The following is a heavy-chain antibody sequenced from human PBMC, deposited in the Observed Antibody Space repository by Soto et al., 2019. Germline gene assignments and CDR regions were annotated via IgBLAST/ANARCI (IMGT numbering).Heavy chain of an antibody. CDR2: ISSRSNTT. J-gene: IGHJ4*02. V-gene: IGHV3-48*02. Sequence: EVQLVESGGGLVQPGESLRLSCAAAGFTFSTYDMNWVRQAPGKGLEWVSYISSRSNTTYYADSVRGRFTISRDNAKNSLFLQMNSLRDDDTAVYYCARGALHDYSYHEPSAYWGQGTLVTVSS. D-gene: IGHD4-4*01. CDR1: GFTFSTYD. CDR3: ARGALHDYSYHEPSAY.